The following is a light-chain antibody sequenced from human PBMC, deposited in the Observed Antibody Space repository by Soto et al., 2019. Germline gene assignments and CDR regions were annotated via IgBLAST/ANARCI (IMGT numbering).Light chain of an antibody. Sequence: DIQMTQSPSTLSASVGDRVTITCRASQSISSWLAWYQQKPGKVPKLLIYDASSLESGVPSRFSGSGSGTEFTLTISSLQPDDFATYYCQQYNSYSRKTFGQGTKVDI. J-gene: IGKJ1*01. CDR3: QQYNSYSRKT. V-gene: IGKV1-5*01. CDR2: DAS. CDR1: QSISSW.